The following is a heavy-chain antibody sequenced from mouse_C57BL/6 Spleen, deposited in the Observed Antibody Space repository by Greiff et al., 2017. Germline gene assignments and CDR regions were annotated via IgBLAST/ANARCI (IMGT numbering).Heavy chain of an antibody. V-gene: IGHV1-64*01. CDR2: IHPNSGST. CDR1: GYTFTSYW. J-gene: IGHJ2*01. CDR3: ARADFYYGSSYDYFDY. D-gene: IGHD1-1*01. Sequence: VKLQQPGAELVKPGASVKLSCKASGYTFTSYWMHWVKQRPGQGLEWIGMIHPNSGSTNYNEKFKSKATLTVDKSSSTAYMQLSSLTSEDSAVYYCARADFYYGSSYDYFDYWGQGTTLTVSS.